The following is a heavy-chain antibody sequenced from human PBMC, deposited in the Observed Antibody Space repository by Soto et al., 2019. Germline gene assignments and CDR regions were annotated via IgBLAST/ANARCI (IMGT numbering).Heavy chain of an antibody. D-gene: IGHD3-10*01. Sequence: GGSLRLSCTASGFTFGDYAMSWVRQAPGKGLEWVGFIRSKAYGGTTEYAASVKGRFTISRDDSKSIAYLQMNSLKTEDTAVYYCTRVPPGSGSYYYYYMDVWGKGTTVTVSS. CDR3: TRVPPGSGSYYYYYMDV. CDR1: GFTFGDYA. CDR2: IRSKAYGGTT. J-gene: IGHJ6*03. V-gene: IGHV3-49*04.